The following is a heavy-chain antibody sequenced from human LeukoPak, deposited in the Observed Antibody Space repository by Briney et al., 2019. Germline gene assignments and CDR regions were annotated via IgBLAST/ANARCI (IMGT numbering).Heavy chain of an antibody. CDR2: ISYDGSNK. Sequence: GRSLRLSCAASGFTFSSYGMHWVRQAPGKGLEWVAVISYDGSNKYCADSVKGRFTISRDNSKSTLYLQLNSLRAEDTAVYYCAKVVGATHLPVDYWGQGTLVTVSS. J-gene: IGHJ4*02. CDR1: GFTFSSYG. D-gene: IGHD1-26*01. CDR3: AKVVGATHLPVDY. V-gene: IGHV3-30*18.